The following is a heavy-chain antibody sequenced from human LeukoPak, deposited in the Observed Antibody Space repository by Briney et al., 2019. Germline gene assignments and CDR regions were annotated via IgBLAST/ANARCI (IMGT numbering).Heavy chain of an antibody. CDR2: ISSSGSTI. J-gene: IGHJ6*04. D-gene: IGHD2-2*01. Sequence: GGSLRLSCAASGFTFSSYEMNWVRQAPGKGLEWVSYISSSGSTIYYADSVKGRFTISRDNAKNSLYLQMNSLRAEDTAVYYCARGASVVVPARNGRDVWGKGPTVTVPS. CDR1: GFTFSSYE. CDR3: ARGASVVVPARNGRDV. V-gene: IGHV3-48*03.